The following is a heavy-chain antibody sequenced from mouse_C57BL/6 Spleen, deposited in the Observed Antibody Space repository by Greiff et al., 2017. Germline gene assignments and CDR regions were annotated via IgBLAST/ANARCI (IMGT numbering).Heavy chain of an antibody. CDR1: GFSLTSYG. CDR3: AASYDDDPSY. V-gene: IGHV2-3*01. CDR2: IWGDGST. D-gene: IGHD2-4*01. Sequence: VQLQQSGPGLVAPSQSLSITCAVSGFSLTSYGVRWVRQPPGKGLEWLGVIWGDGSTNYHSALISRLCISKDNSKSQVFLQLNSRQTDDKAAYYCAASYDDDPSYWGQGTLVTVSA. J-gene: IGHJ3*01.